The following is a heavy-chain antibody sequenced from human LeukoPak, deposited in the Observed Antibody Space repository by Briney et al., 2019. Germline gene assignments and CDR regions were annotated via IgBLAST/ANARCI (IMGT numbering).Heavy chain of an antibody. CDR3: AREDIVVVPAASNWYFDL. J-gene: IGHJ2*01. V-gene: IGHV1-69*01. D-gene: IGHD2-2*01. CDR1: GGTFSSYA. CDR2: IIPIFGTA. Sequence: SVKVSCKASGGTFSSYAIRWVRQAPGQGLEWMGGIIPIFGTANYAQKFQGRVTITADESTSTAYMELSSLRSEDTAVYYCAREDIVVVPAASNWYFDLWGRGTLVTVSS.